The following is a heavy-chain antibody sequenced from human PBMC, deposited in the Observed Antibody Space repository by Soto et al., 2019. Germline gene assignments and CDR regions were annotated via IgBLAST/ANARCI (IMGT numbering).Heavy chain of an antibody. CDR1: GFTFSSYG. Sequence: QVQLVESGGGVVQPGRSLRLSCAASGFTFSSYGMHWVRQAPGKGLEWVAVIWYDGSNKYYADSAKGRFTISRDNSKNTLYLQMNSLRAEDTAVYYCARDIRGYSYGVPFDYWGQGTLVTVSS. CDR2: IWYDGSNK. V-gene: IGHV3-33*01. D-gene: IGHD5-18*01. CDR3: ARDIRGYSYGVPFDY. J-gene: IGHJ4*02.